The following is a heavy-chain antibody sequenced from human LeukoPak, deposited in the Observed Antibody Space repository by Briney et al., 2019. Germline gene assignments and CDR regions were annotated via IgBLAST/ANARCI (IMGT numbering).Heavy chain of an antibody. CDR1: GFTFTSYA. CDR2: ITGSGGST. J-gene: IGHJ4*02. Sequence: GGSLRLSCAASGFTFTSYAMSWVRQAPGKGLEWVSDITGSGGSTYYADSMKGRFTSSRDNSKNTLYLQMNSLRAEDTAVYYCVRYIWGSYRDFDYWGQGTLVTVSS. CDR3: VRYIWGSYRDFDY. D-gene: IGHD3-16*02. V-gene: IGHV3-23*01.